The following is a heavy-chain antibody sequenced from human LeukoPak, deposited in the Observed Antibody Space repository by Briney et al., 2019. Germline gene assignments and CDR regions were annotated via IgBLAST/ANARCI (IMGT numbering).Heavy chain of an antibody. CDR2: INPNSGGT. CDR1: VYTFTGYY. D-gene: IGHD3-22*01. V-gene: IGHV1-2*02. Sequence: ASVKVSCKASVYTFTGYYMHWVRQAPGQGLEWMGWINPNSGGTNYAQKFQGRVTMTRDTSLSTAYMELSRLRSDDTAVYYCARAYYYDSSGYFDYWGQGTPVTVSS. J-gene: IGHJ4*02. CDR3: ARAYYYDSSGYFDY.